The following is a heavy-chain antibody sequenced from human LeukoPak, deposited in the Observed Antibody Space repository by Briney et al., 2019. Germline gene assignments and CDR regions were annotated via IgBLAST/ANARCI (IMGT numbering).Heavy chain of an antibody. Sequence: GASVKVSCKASGYTFTGYYMHWVRQAPGQGLEWMGWMNPNSGNTGYAQKFQGRVTMTRNTSITTAYMELSSLRSEDTAVYYCARGVRYSSGWDFDYWGQGTLVTVSS. J-gene: IGHJ4*02. CDR1: GYTFTGYY. V-gene: IGHV1-8*02. D-gene: IGHD6-19*01. CDR3: ARGVRYSSGWDFDY. CDR2: MNPNSGNT.